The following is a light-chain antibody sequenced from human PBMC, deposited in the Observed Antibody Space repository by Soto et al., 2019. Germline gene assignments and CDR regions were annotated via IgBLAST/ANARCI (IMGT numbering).Light chain of an antibody. Sequence: EIVMTQSPATLSVSPWGRATLSCRASQSVSSYLAWYQQKPGQAPRLLIYDASNRATGIPARFSGSGSGTDFTLTISSLEPEDFAVYYCQQRSNWPKTFGGGTKVDIK. J-gene: IGKJ4*01. CDR3: QQRSNWPKT. V-gene: IGKV3-11*01. CDR1: QSVSSY. CDR2: DAS.